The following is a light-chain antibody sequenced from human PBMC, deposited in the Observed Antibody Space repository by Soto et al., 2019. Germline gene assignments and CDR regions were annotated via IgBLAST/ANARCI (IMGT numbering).Light chain of an antibody. V-gene: IGKV3D-15*01. Sequence: EIVMTQSPATLSVSPGERVTLSCRASQSVSSNLAWYQQKPRQAPRLLLYGASTRATGIPARFRGSGSGTEFTLTISSLQSEDFAVYYYQHYNNWPPISFGQGTRLYIK. CDR3: QHYNNWPPIS. J-gene: IGKJ5*01. CDR1: QSVSSN. CDR2: GAS.